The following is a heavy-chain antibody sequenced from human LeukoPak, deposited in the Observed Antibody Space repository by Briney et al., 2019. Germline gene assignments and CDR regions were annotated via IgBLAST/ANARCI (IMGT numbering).Heavy chain of an antibody. CDR2: ISSSSSYI. V-gene: IGHV3-21*01. CDR1: GCIFSSYA. D-gene: IGHD6-19*01. Sequence: GGSLRLSCAVSGCIFSSYAMSWVRQAPGKGLEWVSSISSSSSYIYYADAVKGRFTSSRDNAKTSLYLQMNSLRAEDTAVYYCASKRQGSEWLVRPFDYWGQGTLVTVSS. J-gene: IGHJ4*02. CDR3: ASKRQGSEWLVRPFDY.